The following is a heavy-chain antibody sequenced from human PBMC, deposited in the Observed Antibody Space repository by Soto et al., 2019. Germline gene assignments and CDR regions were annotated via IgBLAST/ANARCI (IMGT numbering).Heavy chain of an antibody. V-gene: IGHV3-23*01. CDR2: ISGSGGST. CDR1: GFTFSSYA. D-gene: IGHD6-6*01. Sequence: PGGSLRLSCAASGFTFSSYAISWVRQAPGKGLEWVSAISGSGGSTYYADSVKGRFTISRDNSKNTLYLQMNSLRAEDTAVYYCAKNYPIAARLYPNYYYYYGMDVWGQGTTVTVSS. CDR3: AKNYPIAARLYPNYYYYYGMDV. J-gene: IGHJ6*02.